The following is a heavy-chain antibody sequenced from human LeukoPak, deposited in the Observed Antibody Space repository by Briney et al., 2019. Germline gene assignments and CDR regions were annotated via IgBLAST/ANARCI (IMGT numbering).Heavy chain of an antibody. CDR1: GFTFDDYG. V-gene: IGHV3-20*04. CDR3: ARDSYRSEGYFDY. Sequence: GGSLRLSCAASGFTFDDYGMSWVGQAPGKRLEWVSGINWNGGSTGYADSVKGRFTISRDNAKNSLYLQMNSLRAEDTALYYCARDSYRSEGYFDYWGQGTLVTVSS. CDR2: INWNGGST. J-gene: IGHJ4*02.